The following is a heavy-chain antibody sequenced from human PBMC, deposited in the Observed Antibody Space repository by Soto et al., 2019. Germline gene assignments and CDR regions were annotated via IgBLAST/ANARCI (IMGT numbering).Heavy chain of an antibody. J-gene: IGHJ4*02. CDR1: GGSISSSDYW. D-gene: IGHD6-6*01. CDR3: ARQIGRCSSSLDH. V-gene: IGHV4-39*01. CDR2: IYYTGST. Sequence: QLQLQESGPGLVKPAETLSLTCTVSGGSISSSDYWWGWIRQPPGKGLEWIGSIYYTGSTYYNPSLKSRVIISVDTSKTQFSLRLTSVTAADTAIYYCARQIGRCSSSLDHWGQGTLVTVTS.